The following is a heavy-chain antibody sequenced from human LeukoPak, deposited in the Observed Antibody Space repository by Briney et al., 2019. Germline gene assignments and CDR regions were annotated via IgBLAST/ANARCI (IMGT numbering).Heavy chain of an antibody. CDR1: GFTFSSYN. Sequence: GGSLRLSCAASGFTFSSYNMNWVRQAPGKGLEWVSSITSSSSYIYYADSVKGRFTISRDNAKNSLYLQMNSLGVEDTAVYYCARGVKIDYWGQGTLVTVSS. CDR3: ARGVKIDY. J-gene: IGHJ4*02. D-gene: IGHD3-16*01. CDR2: ITSSSSYI. V-gene: IGHV3-21*01.